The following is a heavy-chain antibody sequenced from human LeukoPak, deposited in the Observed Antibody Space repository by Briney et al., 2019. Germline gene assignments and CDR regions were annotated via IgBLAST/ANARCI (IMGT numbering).Heavy chain of an antibody. CDR1: GFTFNNYA. CDR2: ISDSGDIT. D-gene: IGHD2-2*01. Sequence: HSGGSLRLSCVASGFTFNNYAMSWVRQPPGKGLEWVSTISDSGDITYYADSVKGRFTISRDNSKNTLYLQMNSLRAEDTAVYYCAKVPKGGYFDYWGQGTLVTVSS. V-gene: IGHV3-23*01. CDR3: AKVPKGGYFDY. J-gene: IGHJ4*02.